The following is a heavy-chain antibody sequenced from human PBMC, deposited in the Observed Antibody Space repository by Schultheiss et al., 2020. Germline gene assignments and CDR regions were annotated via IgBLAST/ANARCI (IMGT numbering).Heavy chain of an antibody. Sequence: GGSLRLSCAASGFTFSSYSMNWVRQAPGKGLEWVSSISSSSSYIYYADSVKGRFTISRDNAKNSLYLQMNSLRAEDTAVYYCASLTLTWRRDYWGQGTLVTVSS. CDR2: ISSSSSYI. CDR1: GFTFSSYS. J-gene: IGHJ4*02. CDR3: ASLTLTWRRDY. D-gene: IGHD3-16*01. V-gene: IGHV3-21*01.